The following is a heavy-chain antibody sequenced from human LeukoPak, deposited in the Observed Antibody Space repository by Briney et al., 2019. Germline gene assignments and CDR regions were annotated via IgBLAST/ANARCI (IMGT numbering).Heavy chain of an antibody. D-gene: IGHD2-21*02. V-gene: IGHV3-74*01. CDR1: GFTFISYG. CDR3: ARELPREVTLDY. CDR2: INTDRSCT. J-gene: IGHJ4*01. Sequence: GGSLRLSCAVSGFTFISYGMQWVRQAPGKGLAWVSRINTDRSCTAYADSVKGRFTISRDNAKNTLYLQMNSLRAEDTALYYCARELPREVTLDYWGQGTLVTVSS.